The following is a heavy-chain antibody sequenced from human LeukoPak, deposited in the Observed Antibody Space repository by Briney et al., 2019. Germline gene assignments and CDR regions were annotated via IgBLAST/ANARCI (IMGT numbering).Heavy chain of an antibody. Sequence: PGESLKISCKGSGYSFTSYWISWVRQMPGTGLEWMGRIDPSDSYTNYSPSFQGHVTISADKSISTAYLQWSSLKASDTAMYYCARQRAGATTVPDYWGQGTLVTVSS. CDR2: IDPSDSYT. J-gene: IGHJ4*02. V-gene: IGHV5-10-1*01. CDR1: GYSFTSYW. CDR3: ARQRAGATTVPDY. D-gene: IGHD1-26*01.